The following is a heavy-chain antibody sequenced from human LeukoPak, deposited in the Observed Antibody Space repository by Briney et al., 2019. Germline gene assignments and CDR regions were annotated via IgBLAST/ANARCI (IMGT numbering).Heavy chain of an antibody. Sequence: GGSLRLSCAASGFTFSSYGMHWVRQAPGKGLEWVAVIWYDGSNKYYADSVKGRFTISRDNSKNTLYLQMNSLRAEDTAVYYCAKDHVSGYYYYMDVWGKGTTVTVSS. CDR1: GFTFSSYG. CDR2: IWYDGSNK. CDR3: AKDHVSGYYYYMDV. V-gene: IGHV3-33*06. D-gene: IGHD3-10*02. J-gene: IGHJ6*03.